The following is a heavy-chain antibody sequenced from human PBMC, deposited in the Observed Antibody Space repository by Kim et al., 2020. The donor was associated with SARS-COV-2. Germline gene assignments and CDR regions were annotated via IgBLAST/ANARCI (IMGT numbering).Heavy chain of an antibody. D-gene: IGHD3-10*01. CDR1: GGTFSSYA. CDR3: ARVPGPGASYYYYGMDV. Sequence: SVKVSCKASGGTFSSYAISWVRQAPGQGLEWMGGIIPIFGTANYAQKFQGRVTITADESTSTAYMELSSLRSEDTAVYYCARVPGPGASYYYYGMDVWGQGTTVTVSS. J-gene: IGHJ6*02. CDR2: IIPIFGTA. V-gene: IGHV1-69*13.